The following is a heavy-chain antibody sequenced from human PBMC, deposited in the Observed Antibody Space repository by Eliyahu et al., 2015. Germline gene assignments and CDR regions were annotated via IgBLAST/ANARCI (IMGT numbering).Heavy chain of an antibody. J-gene: IGHJ4*02. CDR3: AKGGEDYDILTGYYSMYYFDY. D-gene: IGHD3-9*01. CDR2: ISCSGGST. CDR1: GFTFSXYA. Sequence: EVQLLESGGGLVQPGGSLRLSCAASGFTFSXYAXSWVRQAPGKGLEWVSAISCSGGSTYYADSVKGRFTISRDNSKNTLYLQMNSLRAEDTAVYYCAKGGEDYDILTGYYSMYYFDYWGQGTLVTVSS. V-gene: IGHV3-23*01.